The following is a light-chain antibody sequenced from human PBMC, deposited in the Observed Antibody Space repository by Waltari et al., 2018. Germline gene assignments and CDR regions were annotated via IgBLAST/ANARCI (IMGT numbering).Light chain of an antibody. CDR1: TSNIGTTP. V-gene: IGLV1-44*01. J-gene: IGLJ3*02. Sequence: QPVLTHPPSTSGTPGQTVTISCSGSTSNIGTTPLTCYQLLPGTAPKTVIFANYHRPSGVPDRFSASKSGTSASLVISGLQSEDEADYFCATWDDSLSGRVFGGGTKVTVL. CDR3: ATWDDSLSGRV. CDR2: ANY.